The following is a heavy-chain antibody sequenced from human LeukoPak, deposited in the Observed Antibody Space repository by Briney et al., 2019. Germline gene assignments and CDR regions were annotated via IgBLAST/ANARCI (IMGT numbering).Heavy chain of an antibody. Sequence: SETLSLTCTVSGGSINNYYWSWIRQPPGKGLEWIGYFYYSGSTNYNPSLKSRVTISVDTSNNQFSLKLSSVTAADTAVYYCAGTSYYGSGSYSGADYFDYWGQGTLVTVSS. V-gene: IGHV4-59*08. CDR2: FYYSGST. CDR3: AGTSYYGSGSYSGADYFDY. CDR1: GGSINNYY. J-gene: IGHJ4*02. D-gene: IGHD3-10*01.